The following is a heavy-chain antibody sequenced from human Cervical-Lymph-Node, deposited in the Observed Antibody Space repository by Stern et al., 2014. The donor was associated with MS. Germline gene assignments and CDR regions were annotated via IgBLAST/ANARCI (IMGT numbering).Heavy chain of an antibody. D-gene: IGHD6-6*01. CDR1: GFTFSSYG. J-gene: IGHJ4*02. Sequence: QVQLVESGGGVVQPGRSLRLSCAASGFTFSSYGMHWVRQTPGQGLEWVAGIWSDGSNKYYAASVKGRFTISRDNSESTLYLQMNSLRAEGTAVYCCARGDSSSPLEYWGQGTLVTVSS. V-gene: IGHV3-33*01. CDR2: IWSDGSNK. CDR3: ARGDSSSPLEY.